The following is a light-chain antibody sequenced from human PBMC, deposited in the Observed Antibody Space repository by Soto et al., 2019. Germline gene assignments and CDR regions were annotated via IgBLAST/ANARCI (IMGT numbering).Light chain of an antibody. CDR2: DAS. CDR3: QQYHSAPFT. Sequence: EIVLTQSPATLSLSPGERATLSCRASQSVSSYLAWYQQKPGQAPRLLIYDASSRATGIPDRFSGSGSGTDFTLTISRLEPEDFAVYYCQQYHSAPFTFGPGTKVDIK. V-gene: IGKV3-20*01. J-gene: IGKJ3*01. CDR1: QSVSSY.